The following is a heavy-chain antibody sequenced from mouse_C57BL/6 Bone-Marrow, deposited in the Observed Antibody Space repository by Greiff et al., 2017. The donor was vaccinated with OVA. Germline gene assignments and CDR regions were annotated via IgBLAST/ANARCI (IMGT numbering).Heavy chain of an antibody. CDR3: AREGNYDYNFDY. CDR1: GYTFTSYW. Sequence: QVQLQQPGAELVMPGASVKLSCKASGYTFTSYWMHWVKQRPGQGLEWIGENDPSDSYTNYNQKFKGKSTLTVDKSSRTAYMQLSSLTSEDSAVYYCAREGNYDYNFDYWGQGTTLTVSS. CDR2: NDPSDSYT. J-gene: IGHJ2*01. D-gene: IGHD2-4*01. V-gene: IGHV1-69*01.